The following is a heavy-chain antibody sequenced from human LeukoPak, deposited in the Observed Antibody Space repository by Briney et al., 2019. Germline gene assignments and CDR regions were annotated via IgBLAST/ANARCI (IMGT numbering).Heavy chain of an antibody. J-gene: IGHJ5*02. V-gene: IGHV4-4*02. D-gene: IGHD5-12*01. CDR3: ARGRTRGYSGYDSWYNWFDP. CDR1: GGSISSSNW. Sequence: SGTLSLTCAVSGGSISSSNWWSWVRQPPGKGLEWIGEIYHSGSTNYNPSLKSRVTISVDKSKNQFSLKLSSVTAADTAVYYCARGRTRGYSGYDSWYNWFDPWGQGTLVTVSS. CDR2: IYHSGST.